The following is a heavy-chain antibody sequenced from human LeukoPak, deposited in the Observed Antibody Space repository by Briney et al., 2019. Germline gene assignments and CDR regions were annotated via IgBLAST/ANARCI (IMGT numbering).Heavy chain of an antibody. CDR2: ISSSSNYI. D-gene: IGHD3-3*01. Sequence: PGGSLRLSCAASGFTFSSYSMTSGRQAPGKGLEWVSSISSSSNYIYYADSVKGRLTISRDNAKNSLYLQMNSLRAEDTAVYYCARDGAWAIFGVVSRNDAFDIWGQGTMVTVSS. V-gene: IGHV3-21*01. CDR1: GFTFSSYS. CDR3: ARDGAWAIFGVVSRNDAFDI. J-gene: IGHJ3*02.